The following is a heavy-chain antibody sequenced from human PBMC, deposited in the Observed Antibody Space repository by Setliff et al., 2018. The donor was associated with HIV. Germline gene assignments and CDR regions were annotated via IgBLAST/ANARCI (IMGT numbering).Heavy chain of an antibody. D-gene: IGHD1-26*01. CDR3: ARGGSYSHGAFDI. V-gene: IGHV3-74*01. CDR1: GFSFSGAW. CDR2: INGDWSST. Sequence: GGSLRLSCAASGFSFSGAWMHWVRQAPGKGLVWVSRINGDWSSTTYADSVKGRFTISRDNAKNTLYLQMNSLRAEDTAVYYCARGGSYSHGAFDIWGQGTMVTVSS. J-gene: IGHJ3*02.